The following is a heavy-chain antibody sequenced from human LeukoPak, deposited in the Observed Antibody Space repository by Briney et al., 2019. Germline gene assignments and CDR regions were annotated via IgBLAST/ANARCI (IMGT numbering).Heavy chain of an antibody. D-gene: IGHD3-22*01. CDR3: ARDEAPPDYYDSSGYYPFDY. CDR2: ISSSGSTI. J-gene: IGHJ4*02. V-gene: IGHV3-48*03. Sequence: GGSLRLSCAASGFTFSSYEMNWVRQAPGKGLEWVSYISSSGSTIYYADSVKGRFTISRDNAKNSLYLKMNSLRAEDTAVYYCARDEAPPDYYDSSGYYPFDYWGQGTLVTVSS. CDR1: GFTFSSYE.